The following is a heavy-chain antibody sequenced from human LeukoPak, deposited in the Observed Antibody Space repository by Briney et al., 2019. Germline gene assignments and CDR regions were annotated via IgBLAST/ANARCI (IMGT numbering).Heavy chain of an antibody. CDR2: ISWNSGSI. V-gene: IGHV3-9*01. CDR1: GFTFDDYA. J-gene: IGHJ4*02. Sequence: PGGSLRLSCAASGFTFDDYAMHWVRQAPGKGLEWVSGISWNSGSIGYADSVKGRFTISRDNAKNSLYLQMNSLRAEDTALYYCAKEGGDFWSGYYFDYWGQGTLDTVSS. CDR3: AKEGGDFWSGYYFDY. D-gene: IGHD3-3*01.